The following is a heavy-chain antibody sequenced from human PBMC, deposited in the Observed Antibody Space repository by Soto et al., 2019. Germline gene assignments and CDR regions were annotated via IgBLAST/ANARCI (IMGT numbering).Heavy chain of an antibody. D-gene: IGHD3-10*01. CDR2: IYWDDDK. Sequence: QITLKESGPTLVRPTQTLTLTCTFSGFSLSTTGVGVGWIRQPPGKALEWLALIYWDDDKRYSPSLKSRLTITKDTSKNEVILTMTNMDPVDTATYYCAQSLRDYGLGRERANYFDPRGQGTLVTVSS. J-gene: IGHJ5*02. CDR1: GFSLSTTGVG. V-gene: IGHV2-5*02. CDR3: AQSLRDYGLGRERANYFDP.